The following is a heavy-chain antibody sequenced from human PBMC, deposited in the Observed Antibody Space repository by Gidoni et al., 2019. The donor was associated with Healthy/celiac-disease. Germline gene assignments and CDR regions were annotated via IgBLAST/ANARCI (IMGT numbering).Heavy chain of an antibody. Sequence: QLQLQDSGPGLVKPSETLSLTCTVSGGSISSSSYSWGWLRPPPREGLGWIGSIYHGGSTYYNPSLKRRVTISVDPSKIQFSLKLSSVTAADTAVYYCARDSGSYYGAGSGYFPHWGQGTLVTVSS. CDR3: ARDSGSYYGAGSGYFPH. V-gene: IGHV4-39*07. CDR1: GGSISSSSYS. J-gene: IGHJ1*01. CDR2: IYHGGST. D-gene: IGHD1-26*01.